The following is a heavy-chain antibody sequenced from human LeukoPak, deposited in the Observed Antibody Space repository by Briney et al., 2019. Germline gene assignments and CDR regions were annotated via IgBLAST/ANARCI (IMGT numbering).Heavy chain of an antibody. CDR1: GYTFTGYY. CDR2: INPNSGGT. CDR3: ARPYSSSAFDY. D-gene: IGHD6-6*01. Sequence: GASVKVSCKASGYTFTGYYMHWVRQAPGQGLEWMGRINPNSGGTNYAQKFQGGVTMTRDTSISTAYMELSRLRSDDTAVYYCARPYSSSAFDYWGQGTLVTVSS. J-gene: IGHJ4*02. V-gene: IGHV1-2*06.